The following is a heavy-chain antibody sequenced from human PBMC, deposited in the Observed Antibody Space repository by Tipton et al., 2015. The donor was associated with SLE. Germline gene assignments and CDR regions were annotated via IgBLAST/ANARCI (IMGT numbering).Heavy chain of an antibody. J-gene: IGHJ4*02. D-gene: IGHD2/OR15-2a*01. CDR2: FYHRGTT. V-gene: IGHV4-38-2*02. CDR1: GVSINSFY. Sequence: TLSLTCTVSGVSINSFYWGWIRQSPGKGLEWIGNFYHRGTTYYNPSLKSRVTISADTSKNHLSLKLTSVTAADTAVYFCARSSSVRTLLWPTFAYWGQGTLVTVSS. CDR3: ARSSSVRTLLWPTFAY.